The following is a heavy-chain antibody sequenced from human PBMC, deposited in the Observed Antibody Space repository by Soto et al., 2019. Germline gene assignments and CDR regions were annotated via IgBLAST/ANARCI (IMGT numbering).Heavy chain of an antibody. CDR1: GGSLSGYY. V-gene: IGHV4-34*01. Sequence: QVQLQQWGAGLLKPSETLSLNCAVTGGSLSGYYWSWIRQPPGKGLEWIGEVKDGGHTNYSPSLRGXXTXSRXTSNNQFSLRLNSVTAADTGVYYCARGQEGVVATHWDQGSLVTVSS. CDR2: VKDGGHT. J-gene: IGHJ4*02. CDR3: ARGQEGVVATH. D-gene: IGHD5-12*01.